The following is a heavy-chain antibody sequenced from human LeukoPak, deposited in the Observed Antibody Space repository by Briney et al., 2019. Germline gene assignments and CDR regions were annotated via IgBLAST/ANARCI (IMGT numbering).Heavy chain of an antibody. Sequence: PSETLSLTCTVFGDSVTGYYLNWVRQPPGKGLEWIGHIYKIGTTNYNPSLKSRLTISANTSKNQFSLKLRSVTAADTAVYYCVIGVGWQPDYWGQGALVTVSS. D-gene: IGHD2-15*01. J-gene: IGHJ4*02. CDR3: VIGVGWQPDY. CDR1: GDSVTGYY. CDR2: IYKIGTT. V-gene: IGHV4-59*02.